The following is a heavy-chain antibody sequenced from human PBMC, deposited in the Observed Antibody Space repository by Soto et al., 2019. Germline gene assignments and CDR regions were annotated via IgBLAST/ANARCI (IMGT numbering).Heavy chain of an antibody. J-gene: IGHJ6*02. Sequence: GASVKVSCKGSGGTFSSYSISWVRQAPGQGLEWMGGIIPIFGTANYAQKFQGRVTITADESTSTAYMELSSLRSEDTAVYYCARTYWGFVPAAIDGSYYYYGMDVWGQGTTVTVSS. D-gene: IGHD2-2*02. V-gene: IGHV1-69*13. CDR3: ARTYWGFVPAAIDGSYYYYGMDV. CDR1: GGTFSSYS. CDR2: IIPIFGTA.